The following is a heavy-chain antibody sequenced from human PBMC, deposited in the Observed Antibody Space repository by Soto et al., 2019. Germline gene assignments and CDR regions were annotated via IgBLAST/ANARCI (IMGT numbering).Heavy chain of an antibody. J-gene: IGHJ5*02. CDR2: IIPIFGTA. Sequence: GASVKVSCKASGGTFSSYAISWVRQAPRQGLEWMGGIIPIFGTANYAQKFQGRVTITADESTSTAYMELSSLRSEDTAVYYCARGVLLRVSWFDPWGKGTLVTVSS. CDR3: ARGVLLRVSWFDP. D-gene: IGHD3-22*01. CDR1: GGTFSSYA. V-gene: IGHV1-69*13.